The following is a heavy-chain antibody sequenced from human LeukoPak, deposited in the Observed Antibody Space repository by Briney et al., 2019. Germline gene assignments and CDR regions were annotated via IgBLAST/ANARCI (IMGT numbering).Heavy chain of an antibody. CDR2: IYHSGST. CDR3: ALASYSYGLFLGFNY. J-gene: IGHJ4*02. CDR1: GGSFSGYY. D-gene: IGHD5-18*01. Sequence: KTSETLALTCAVYGGSFSGYYWSWIRQPPGKGLEWIGYIYHSGSTYYNPSLKSRVTISVDRSKNQFSLKLSSVTAADTAVYYCALASYSYGLFLGFNYWGQGTLVTVSS. V-gene: IGHV4-34*01.